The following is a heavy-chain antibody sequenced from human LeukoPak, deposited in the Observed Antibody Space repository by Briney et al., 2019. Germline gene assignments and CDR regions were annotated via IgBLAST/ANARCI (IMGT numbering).Heavy chain of an antibody. J-gene: IGHJ4*02. CDR1: GDSISSDY. V-gene: IGHV4-59*01. CDR3: ARVVYSGSWGYFDY. Sequence: PSETLSLTCTVSGDSISSDYWSWIRQSPGKGLEWIGYINYSGSTSYNPSLKSRLTISIDTSKTQFYLKLSSVTAADTAVYYCARVVYSGSWGYFDYWGQGILVTVSS. CDR2: INYSGST. D-gene: IGHD3-10*01.